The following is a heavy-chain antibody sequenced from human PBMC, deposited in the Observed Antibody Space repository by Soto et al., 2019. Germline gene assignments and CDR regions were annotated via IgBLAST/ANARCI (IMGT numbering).Heavy chain of an antibody. CDR1: GFAFSNQG. J-gene: IGHJ5*02. D-gene: IGHD3-3*01. CDR2: ISHDGQNI. CDR3: ANVEYGQPEAFSS. Sequence: PGGSLRLSCAASGFAFSNQGMHWVRRAPGKGLEWVALISHDGQNIYYADSVKGRFAVSRDNSKNILFLQLSSLRLNDTAVYYCANVEYGQPEAFSSSGLGTIVIVSS. V-gene: IGHV3-30*18.